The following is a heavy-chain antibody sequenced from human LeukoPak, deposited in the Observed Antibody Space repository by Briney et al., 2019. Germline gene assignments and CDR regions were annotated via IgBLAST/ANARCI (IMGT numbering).Heavy chain of an antibody. Sequence: GGSLRLSCAASGFTFSSYAMHWVRQAPGKGLEWVAVISYDGSNKYYADSVKGRFTISRDNAKNSLYLQMNSLRAEDTAVYYCARGQGRWYYYGMDVWGQGTTVTVSS. V-gene: IGHV3-30-3*01. CDR1: GFTFSSYA. J-gene: IGHJ6*02. CDR2: ISYDGSNK. CDR3: ARGQGRWYYYGMDV. D-gene: IGHD4-23*01.